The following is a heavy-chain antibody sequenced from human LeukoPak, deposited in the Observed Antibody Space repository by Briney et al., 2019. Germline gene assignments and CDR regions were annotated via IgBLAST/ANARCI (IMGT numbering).Heavy chain of an antibody. CDR3: AKDKSMVRELDY. D-gene: IGHD3-10*01. V-gene: IGHV3-30*18. Sequence: PGGSLRLSCAASGFTFSNYGMHWVRQAPGKGLEWVAVIPYDGSNKYYADSVKGRFTISRDNAKNSLYLQMNSLRAEDTAVYYCAKDKSMVRELDYWGQGNLVTVSS. J-gene: IGHJ4*02. CDR1: GFTFSNYG. CDR2: IPYDGSNK.